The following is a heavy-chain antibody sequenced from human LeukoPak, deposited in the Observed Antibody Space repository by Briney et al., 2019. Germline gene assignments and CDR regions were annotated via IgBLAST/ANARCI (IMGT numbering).Heavy chain of an antibody. CDR1: GFTFSSYW. CDR2: MNQDGGEK. V-gene: IGHV3-7*04. J-gene: IGHJ4*02. CDR3: ARDLGYCSGGICYSYYFDS. D-gene: IGHD2-15*01. Sequence: GGSLRLSCAASGFTFSSYWMTWVRQAPGQGLEWVANMNQDGGEKYYVDSVKGRFTISRGNAKNSLDLQMNSLRAEDTAVYYCARDLGYCSGGICYSYYFDSWGQGTLVTVSS.